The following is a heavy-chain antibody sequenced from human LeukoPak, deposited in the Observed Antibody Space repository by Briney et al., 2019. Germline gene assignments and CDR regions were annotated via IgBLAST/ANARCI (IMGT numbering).Heavy chain of an antibody. J-gene: IGHJ4*02. CDR1: GFTFSSYA. V-gene: IGHV3-21*01. CDR2: ISGRGSYI. D-gene: IGHD3-22*01. CDR3: AAYDSSGYVDY. Sequence: PGGSLRLSCAASGFTFSSYAMSWVRQAPGKGLEWVSFISGRGSYIYYVESVKGRSTISRDNAKNSVYLEMHRLRAEDTAEYYCAAYDSSGYVDYWGQGTLVTVSS.